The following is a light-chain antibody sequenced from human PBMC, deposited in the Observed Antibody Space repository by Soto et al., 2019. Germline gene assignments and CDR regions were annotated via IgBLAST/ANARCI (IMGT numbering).Light chain of an antibody. Sequence: DIQMTQSPSTLSGSVGDRVTITCRASQTISSWLAWYQQKPGKAPKLLIYKASTLKSGVPSRFSGSGSGTEFTLTISSLQPDYFATYYCQHYNSYSEAFVQGTKV. CDR2: KAS. J-gene: IGKJ1*01. CDR3: QHYNSYSEA. CDR1: QTISSW. V-gene: IGKV1-5*03.